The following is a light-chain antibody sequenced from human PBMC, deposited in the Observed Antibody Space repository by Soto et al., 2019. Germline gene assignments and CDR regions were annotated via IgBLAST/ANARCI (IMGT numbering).Light chain of an antibody. V-gene: IGKV2-28*01. Sequence: DLVVTQSPLSMPVSPGEPTSVSCRSSQRLLHSNGYNYLDWYLQKPGRSPRLLIYLGSNRASGVPDRFSGSGSGTDFTLNISRVEAADVGVYFCMQALQTPVTFGGGTKVDIK. CDR3: MQALQTPVT. CDR1: QRLLHSNGYNY. J-gene: IGKJ4*01. CDR2: LGS.